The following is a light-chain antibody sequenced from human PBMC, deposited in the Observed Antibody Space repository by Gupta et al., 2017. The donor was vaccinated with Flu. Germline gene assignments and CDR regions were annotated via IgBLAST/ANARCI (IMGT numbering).Light chain of an antibody. CDR2: WAS. J-gene: IGKJ1*01. CDR1: QSVLYSSKNKNY. V-gene: IGKV4-1*01. CDR3: QQYYNTPWT. Sequence: SLGERATINCRSSQSVLYSSKNKNYLAWYQQKPGQPPKLIIYWASIRESGVPDRFSGSGSGTDFTLTISSLQAEDVAVYYCQQYYNTPWTFGQGTKVEI.